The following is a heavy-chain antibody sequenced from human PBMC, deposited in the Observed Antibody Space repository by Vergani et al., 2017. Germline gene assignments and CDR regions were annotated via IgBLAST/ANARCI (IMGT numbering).Heavy chain of an antibody. V-gene: IGHV1-69*01. CDR3: ARGVFXSSTSCYLAYWFDP. Sequence: QVQLVQSGAEVKKPGSSVKVSCKASGGTFSSYAISWVRQAPGQGLEWMGGIIPIFGTANYAQKFQGRVTITADESTRTAYLELSSLRSEDTAVDYCARGVFXSSTSCYLAYWFDPWGQGTLVTVSS. D-gene: IGHD2-2*01. CDR2: IIPIFGTA. J-gene: IGHJ5*02. CDR1: GGTFSSYA.